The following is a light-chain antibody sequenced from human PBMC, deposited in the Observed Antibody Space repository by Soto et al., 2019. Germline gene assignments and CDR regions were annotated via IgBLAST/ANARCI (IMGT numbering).Light chain of an antibody. Sequence: DIQMTQSPSSLSASVGDRVTITCQASQDIANHLNWYQHKPGKAPKLLIYDAFNLETGVPSRFSGSGSGTDFTFTVSSLQPEDIATYYCQHYDYVHLFGPGTKVDIK. CDR2: DAF. CDR3: QHYDYVHL. CDR1: QDIANH. J-gene: IGKJ3*01. V-gene: IGKV1-33*01.